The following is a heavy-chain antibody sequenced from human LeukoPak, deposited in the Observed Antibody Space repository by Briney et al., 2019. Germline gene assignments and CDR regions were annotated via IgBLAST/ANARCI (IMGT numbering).Heavy chain of an antibody. V-gene: IGHV3-74*01. CDR1: GFTFSSFW. J-gene: IGHJ4*02. CDR3: ARNPWHIAAAGTPDY. D-gene: IGHD6-13*01. CDR2: INSDGSST. Sequence: PGGSLRLSCAASGFTFSSFWMHWVRQAPGKGLVWVSRINSDGSSTNYADSVKGRFTISRDNAKNTLFLQMNSLRADDTAVYYCARNPWHIAAAGTPDYWGQGALVTVSS.